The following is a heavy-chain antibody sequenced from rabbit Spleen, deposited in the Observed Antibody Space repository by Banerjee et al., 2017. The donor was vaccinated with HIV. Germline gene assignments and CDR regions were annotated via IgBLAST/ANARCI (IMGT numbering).Heavy chain of an antibody. CDR2: IDAGSSDFT. V-gene: IGHV1S40*01. D-gene: IGHD4-1*01. CDR1: GVSFRYSSY. J-gene: IGHJ4*01. CDR3: AIDLAGAVGWHFDL. Sequence: QSLEESGGDLVKPGASLTLTCTDSGVSFRYSSYMCWVRQAPGKGLEWIACIDAGSSDFTYFASWAKGRFTISKTSSTTVTLQMTSLTAADTASYFCAIDLAGAVGWHFDLWGQGTLVTVS.